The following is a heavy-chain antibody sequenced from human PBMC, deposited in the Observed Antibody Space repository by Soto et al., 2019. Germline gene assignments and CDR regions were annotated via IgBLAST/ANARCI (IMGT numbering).Heavy chain of an antibody. CDR3: AKREEWGRGRYYYYYYMDV. D-gene: IGHD3-3*01. V-gene: IGHV3-23*01. J-gene: IGHJ6*03. Sequence: PGGSLRLSCAASGFTFSTYAMNWVRQAPGKGLEWVSAISGSGDSTYYADSVKGRFTISRDNSKNTLYLQMNSLRAEDTAVYYCAKREEWGRGRYYYYYYMDVWGKGTTVTVSS. CDR2: ISGSGDST. CDR1: GFTFSTYA.